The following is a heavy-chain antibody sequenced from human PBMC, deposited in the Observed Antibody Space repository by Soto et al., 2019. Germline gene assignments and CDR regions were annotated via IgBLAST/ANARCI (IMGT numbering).Heavy chain of an antibody. Sequence: QVQLVQSGAEVKKPGSSVKVSCKASGGTFSSYTISWVRQAPGQGLEWMGRIIPILGIANYAQKFQGRVTITPAKSTSTAYMELSSLRSEDTAVYYCARGIVASSAFDIWGQGTMVTVSS. CDR1: GGTFSSYT. CDR2: IIPILGIA. CDR3: ARGIVASSAFDI. V-gene: IGHV1-69*02. D-gene: IGHD2-21*01. J-gene: IGHJ3*02.